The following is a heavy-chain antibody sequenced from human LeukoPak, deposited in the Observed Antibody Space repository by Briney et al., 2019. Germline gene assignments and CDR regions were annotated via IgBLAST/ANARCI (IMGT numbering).Heavy chain of an antibody. V-gene: IGHV3-23*01. J-gene: IGHJ6*03. D-gene: IGHD2-2*01. CDR1: GFTFSSYA. CDR2: ISGSGGST. CDR3: AKMPRVVPAAFIGYYYYMDV. Sequence: GGSLRLSCAASGFTFSSYAMSWVRQAPGKGLEWVSAISGSGGSTYYADSVKGRFTISRDNSKNTLYLQMNSLRAEDTAVYYCAKMPRVVPAAFIGYYYYMDVWGKGTTVTVSS.